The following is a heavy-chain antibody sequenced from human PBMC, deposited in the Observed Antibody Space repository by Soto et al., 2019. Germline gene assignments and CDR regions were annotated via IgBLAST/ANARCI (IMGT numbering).Heavy chain of an antibody. Sequence: QVQLVESGGCVVQPGRSLRLSCAASGFTFSSYGMHWVRQAPGKGLEWVAVISYDGSNKYYADSVKGRFTISRDNSKNTLYLQMNSLRAEDTAVYYCAKDKGIVGATPHYWGQGTLVTVSS. CDR3: AKDKGIVGATPHY. D-gene: IGHD1-26*01. CDR1: GFTFSSYG. V-gene: IGHV3-30*18. J-gene: IGHJ4*02. CDR2: ISYDGSNK.